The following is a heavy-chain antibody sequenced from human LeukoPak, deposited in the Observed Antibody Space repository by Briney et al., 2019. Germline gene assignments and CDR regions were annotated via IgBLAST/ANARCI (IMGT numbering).Heavy chain of an antibody. CDR3: ARSPGYDYAGY. Sequence: SETLSLTCTVSGDSLSSSYWSWIRQPAGQRLEWIGHIHTSGSTHYNPSLKSRLTMSVDTSKNQFSLKLSSVTAADTAVYYCARSPGYDYAGYWGQGTLVTVSS. CDR1: GDSLSSSY. CDR2: IHTSGST. J-gene: IGHJ4*02. D-gene: IGHD5-12*01. V-gene: IGHV4-4*07.